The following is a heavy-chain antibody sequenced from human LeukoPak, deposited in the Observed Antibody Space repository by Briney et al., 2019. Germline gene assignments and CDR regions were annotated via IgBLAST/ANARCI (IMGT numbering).Heavy chain of an antibody. CDR1: GFTFSTYA. V-gene: IGHV3-23*01. Sequence: PGGSLRLSCAASGFTFSTYAMTWVRQAPGKVLEWVSLFRCGGDVTYYADSVKDRFTISRDSSKNTRYLQRHSLRGEGTAVYYCAGRPGEVAVPYDYWGQRTLVTVSS. CDR2: FRCGGDVT. J-gene: IGHJ4*02. D-gene: IGHD2-15*01. CDR3: AGRPGEVAVPYDY.